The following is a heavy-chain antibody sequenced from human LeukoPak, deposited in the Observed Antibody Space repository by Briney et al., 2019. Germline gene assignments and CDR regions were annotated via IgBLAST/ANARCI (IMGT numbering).Heavy chain of an antibody. D-gene: IGHD6-19*01. J-gene: IGHJ4*02. CDR3: AKGGEWLVYYFDY. CDR2: ISGSGGST. V-gene: IGHV3-23*01. Sequence: GGSLRLYCAASGFTFSSYAMSWVRQAPGKGLEWVSAISGSGGSTYYADSVKGRFTISRDNSKNTLYLQMNSLRAEDTAVYYCAKGGEWLVYYFDYWGQGTLVTVSS. CDR1: GFTFSSYA.